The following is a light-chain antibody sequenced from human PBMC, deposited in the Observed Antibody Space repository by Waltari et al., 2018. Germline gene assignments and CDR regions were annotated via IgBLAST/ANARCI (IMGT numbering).Light chain of an antibody. V-gene: IGKV3-20*01. Sequence: EIVLTQSPGPLSLSPGERATLSCRASQSVSSSSLAWYPQKRGQAPRLLTYATSSRATGIPDRFSGSGSGTDFSLTISRLEPEDFAVYYCQQYRTPLTFGGGTKVEIK. CDR2: ATS. CDR1: QSVSSSS. J-gene: IGKJ4*01. CDR3: QQYRTPLT.